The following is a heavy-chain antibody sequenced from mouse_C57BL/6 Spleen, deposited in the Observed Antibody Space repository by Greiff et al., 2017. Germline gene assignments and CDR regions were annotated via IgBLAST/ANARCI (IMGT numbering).Heavy chain of an antibody. CDR3: ARYADDDTWFAY. CDR2: IYPGDGDT. V-gene: IGHV1-82*01. CDR1: GYAFSSSW. Sequence: QVQLQQSGPELVKPGASVKISCKASGYAFSSSWMNWVKQRPGQGLEWIGRIYPGDGDTNYNGKFKGKATLTADKSSSTAYMQLSSLTSEDSAVYFCARYADDDTWFAYWGQGTLVTVSA. J-gene: IGHJ3*01. D-gene: IGHD2-3*01.